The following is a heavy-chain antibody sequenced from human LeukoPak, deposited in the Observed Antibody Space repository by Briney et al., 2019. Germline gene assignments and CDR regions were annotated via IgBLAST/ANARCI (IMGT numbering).Heavy chain of an antibody. Sequence: PGGSVKLSCVASGFTFSSYWMHWVRQAPGKRLEWVANIHEAGSEKYYVDYVKGRFTITRDNAKNSLYMQMSSLSAEDTAVYYCARTLRLNTPRAFDIWGQGTMVTVSS. CDR1: GFTFSSYW. CDR3: ARTLRLNTPRAFDI. J-gene: IGHJ3*02. CDR2: IHEAGSEK. D-gene: IGHD3-3*01. V-gene: IGHV3-7*05.